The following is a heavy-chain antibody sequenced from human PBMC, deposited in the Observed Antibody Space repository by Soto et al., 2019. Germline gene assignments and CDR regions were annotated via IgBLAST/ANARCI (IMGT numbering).Heavy chain of an antibody. Sequence: VQLEQSETEVRKPGSSVKLSCKTSGDSFNDYAISWVRQAPGQGLEWMGGIIPILNLVRYAEKFQGRVTISATDSTGTAYLEVTRLRSEDTATYSCATATDSNPGGRLDVWGLGTTVSVSS. D-gene: IGHD3-16*01. J-gene: IGHJ6*02. V-gene: IGHV1-69*01. CDR2: IIPILNLV. CDR3: ATATDSNPGGRLDV. CDR1: GDSFNDYA.